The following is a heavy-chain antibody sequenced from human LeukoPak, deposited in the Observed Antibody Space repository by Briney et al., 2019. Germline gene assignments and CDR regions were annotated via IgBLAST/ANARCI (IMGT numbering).Heavy chain of an antibody. J-gene: IGHJ5*02. V-gene: IGHV4-39*02. CDR1: SGSIGRSSNY. Sequence: SETLSLTCTVSSGSIGRSSNYWGWIRQAPAKGLEWIGNVYYSGSTFYNPSLKSRFTISVDTSKNHFSLKLRSVTAADTAIYYCARASFNVGFRNWFDPWGQGTLVTVSS. CDR3: ARASFNVGFRNWFDP. D-gene: IGHD2-8*01. CDR2: VYYSGST.